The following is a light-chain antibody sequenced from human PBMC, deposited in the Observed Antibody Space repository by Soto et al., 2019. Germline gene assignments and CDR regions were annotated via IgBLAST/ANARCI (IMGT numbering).Light chain of an antibody. CDR2: EVT. V-gene: IGLV2-14*01. Sequence: QSVLTQPASVSGAPGQSITISCTGTSSDVGAYNYLSWYQQHPGKAPKVIIYEVTNRPSGVSSRVSGSKSGNTASLTISGLQAEDEADYYFSSYTRSNTYVFGTGTKLTVL. CDR3: SSYTRSNTYV. J-gene: IGLJ1*01. CDR1: SSDVGAYNY.